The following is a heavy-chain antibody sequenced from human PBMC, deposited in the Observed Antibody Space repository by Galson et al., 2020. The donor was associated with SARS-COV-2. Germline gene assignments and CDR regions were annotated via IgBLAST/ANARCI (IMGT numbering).Heavy chain of an antibody. Sequence: ASVKVSCKASGYTFTGYYMHWVRQAPGQGLEWMGWINPNSGGTNYAQKFQGRVTMTRDTSISTAYMELSRLRSDDTAVYYCAREYRASRITMITRAFDIWGQGTMVTVSS. CDR1: GYTFTGYY. J-gene: IGHJ3*02. V-gene: IGHV1-2*02. CDR3: AREYRASRITMITRAFDI. D-gene: IGHD3-22*01. CDR2: INPNSGGT.